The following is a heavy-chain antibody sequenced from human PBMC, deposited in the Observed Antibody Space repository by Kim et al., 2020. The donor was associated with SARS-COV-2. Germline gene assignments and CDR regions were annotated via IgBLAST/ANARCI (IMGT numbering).Heavy chain of an antibody. CDR3: APGPAVVCVDY. D-gene: IGHD2-8*02. CDR2: IYHDGRA. V-gene: IGHV4-39*01. Sequence: SETLSLTCTVSGDSIDSASYYWGWNRQSPGKGLEWIGTIYHDGRAFYYPTLKSTVTLSVATTTDQFSLRLMSVTAPATAMYSCAPGPAVVCVDYYGLG. J-gene: IGHJ4*02. CDR1: GDSIDSASYY.